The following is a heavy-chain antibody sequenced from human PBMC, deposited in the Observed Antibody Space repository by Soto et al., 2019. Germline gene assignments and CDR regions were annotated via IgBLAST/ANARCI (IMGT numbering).Heavy chain of an antibody. J-gene: IGHJ4*02. CDR2: IKSDESST. CDR3: AIGGGDYNYFDH. CDR1: GFLFSTYW. V-gene: IGHV3-74*01. D-gene: IGHD2-21*01. Sequence: EVQLVESGGGLVQPGGSLRLSCAASGFLFSTYWMFWVRQVPRKGLLWVSRIKSDESSTSYADSVKGRFTISRDNTKNTLYLQMTRLRAEDTAVYYCAIGGGDYNYFDHWGQGILVTVSS.